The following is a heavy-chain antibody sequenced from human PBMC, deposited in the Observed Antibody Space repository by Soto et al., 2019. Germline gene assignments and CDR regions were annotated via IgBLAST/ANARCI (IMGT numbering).Heavy chain of an antibody. CDR3: TTDIRGVQTMIVVVPTDY. D-gene: IGHD3-22*01. CDR1: GFTFSNAW. Sequence: PGGSLRLSCAASGFTFSNAWMSWVRQAPGKGLEWVGRIKSKTDGGTTDYAAPVKGRFTISRDDSKNTLYLQMNSLKTEDTAVYYCTTDIRGVQTMIVVVPTDYWGQGTLVTVSS. J-gene: IGHJ4*02. V-gene: IGHV3-15*01. CDR2: IKSKTDGGTT.